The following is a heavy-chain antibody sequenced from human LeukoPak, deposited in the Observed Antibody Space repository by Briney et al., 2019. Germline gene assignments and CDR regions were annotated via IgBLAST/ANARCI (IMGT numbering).Heavy chain of an antibody. V-gene: IGHV4-39*01. J-gene: IGHJ5*02. Sequence: PSETLSLTCTVSGGSISTSSYYWGWIRQPPGQGLEWIASIYYSGSTYYNPSLKSRVTISVDTSKNQFSLRLTSVTAADTALYYCARHGPGAAYWFDPWGQGTLVTVSS. CDR1: GGSISTSSYY. CDR3: ARHGPGAAYWFDP. CDR2: IYYSGST. D-gene: IGHD6-13*01.